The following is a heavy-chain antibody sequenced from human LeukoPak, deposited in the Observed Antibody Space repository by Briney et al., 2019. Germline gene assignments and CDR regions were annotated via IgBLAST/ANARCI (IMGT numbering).Heavy chain of an antibody. Sequence: GGSLRLSCAASGFTFRSYSMHWVRQAPGKGLVWVSRINSDGSTTSYADSVKGRFTISRDNAKNTLYLQMNSLRGEDTAVYYCARGTVTAPDYWGQGTLVTVSS. CDR2: INSDGSTT. J-gene: IGHJ4*02. CDR1: GFTFRSYS. CDR3: ARGTVTAPDY. V-gene: IGHV3-74*01. D-gene: IGHD2-21*02.